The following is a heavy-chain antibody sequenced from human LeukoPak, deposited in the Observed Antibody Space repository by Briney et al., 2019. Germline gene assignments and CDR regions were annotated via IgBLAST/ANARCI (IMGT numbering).Heavy chain of an antibody. Sequence: VASVKVSCKASGYTFTSYDINWVRQATGQGLEWMGWMNPNSGNTGYAQKCQGRVTMTRNTSLSTAYMELSSLSSEDTAVYYCARAFPRGYSYGYPVFTNYYYMDVWGKGTTVTVSS. CDR2: MNPNSGNT. CDR3: ARAFPRGYSYGYPVFTNYYYMDV. V-gene: IGHV1-8*01. CDR1: GYTFTSYD. D-gene: IGHD5-18*01. J-gene: IGHJ6*03.